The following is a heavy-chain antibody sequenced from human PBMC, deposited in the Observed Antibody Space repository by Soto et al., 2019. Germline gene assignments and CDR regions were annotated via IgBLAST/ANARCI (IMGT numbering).Heavy chain of an antibody. V-gene: IGHV4-59*01. CDR2: IYYSGST. Sequence: SETLSLTCTVSGGSISDYYWSWVRQPPGKGLEWIAYIYYSGSTSYNPSLKSRLTISVDTSKNQFSLRLTSVTAADTAVYYCARAPDYYGSGYYYYGMDVWGQGTTVTVSS. D-gene: IGHD3-10*01. CDR1: GGSISDYY. CDR3: ARAPDYYGSGYYYYGMDV. J-gene: IGHJ6*02.